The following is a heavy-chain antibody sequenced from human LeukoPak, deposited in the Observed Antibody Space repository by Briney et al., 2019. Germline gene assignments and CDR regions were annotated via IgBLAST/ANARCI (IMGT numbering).Heavy chain of an antibody. CDR1: GFTFINAW. CDR2: IKSKHDGGTT. V-gene: IGHV3-15*01. D-gene: IGHD3-10*01. Sequence: PGGSLRLSCGASGFTFINAWMSWVRQAPGKGLEWVGRIKSKHDGGTTDYAAPVQDRFTISRDDSKNTLYLQMNSLKTEDTAVYYCTTAVREYGSGSYLRYYYAMDGWGQGTTVTVSS. J-gene: IGHJ6*02. CDR3: TTAVREYGSGSYLRYYYAMDG.